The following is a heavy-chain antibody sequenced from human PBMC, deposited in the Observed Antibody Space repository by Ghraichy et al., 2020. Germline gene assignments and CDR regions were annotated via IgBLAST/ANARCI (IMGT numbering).Heavy chain of an antibody. Sequence: SETLSLTCAVYGGSFSGYYWSWIRQPPGKGLEWIGEINHSGSTNYNPSLKSRVTISVDTSKNQFSLKLSSVTAADTAVYYCARGIRRWDEYNWFDPWGQGTLVTVSS. CDR1: GGSFSGYY. D-gene: IGHD1-26*01. V-gene: IGHV4-34*01. CDR2: INHSGST. J-gene: IGHJ5*02. CDR3: ARGIRRWDEYNWFDP.